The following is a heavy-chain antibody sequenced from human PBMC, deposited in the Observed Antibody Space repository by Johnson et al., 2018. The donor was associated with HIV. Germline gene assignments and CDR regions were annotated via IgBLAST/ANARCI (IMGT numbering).Heavy chain of an antibody. J-gene: IGHJ3*02. CDR1: GFTFSSYW. CDR3: ARGVRDSSGYPFAFDI. V-gene: IGHV3-7*05. D-gene: IGHD3-22*01. Sequence: EVQLVESGGGLVQPGGSLRLSCAASGFTFSSYWMSWVRQAPGKGLEWVANIKQDGSEKYYVDSVKGRFTISRDNANNSLYLQMNSLRAEDTALYYCARGVRDSSGYPFAFDIWGQGTMVSVSS. CDR2: IKQDGSEK.